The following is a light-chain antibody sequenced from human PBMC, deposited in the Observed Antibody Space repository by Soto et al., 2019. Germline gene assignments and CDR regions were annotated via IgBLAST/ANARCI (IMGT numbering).Light chain of an antibody. J-gene: IGKJ1*01. CDR1: HTISSSY. Sequence: EIVLTQSPGTLSLSPGERATLSCRASHTISSSYLAWYQQKPGQAPRLLMYGISRRATGIPDRFSGSGSSTDFTLPIIRLEAEDFAVYYCQQYVTSSPRTFGQGTKVEIK. CDR2: GIS. CDR3: QQYVTSSPRT. V-gene: IGKV3-20*01.